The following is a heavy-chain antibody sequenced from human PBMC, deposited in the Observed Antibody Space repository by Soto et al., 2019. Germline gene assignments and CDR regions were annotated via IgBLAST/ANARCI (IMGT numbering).Heavy chain of an antibody. V-gene: IGHV4-38-2*02. CDR3: ARDSSGYYRFDP. J-gene: IGHJ5*02. Sequence: ETLSLTCDVSGFSIRTAYFWGCIRQPPGKGPEWLGSIYHSGTTYYNPSVKGRVTISVDTSKNQFSLKMSSVTAAITAFYYSARDSSGYYRFDPWGQGTPVTVSS. D-gene: IGHD3-22*01. CDR1: GFSIRTAYF. CDR2: IYHSGTT.